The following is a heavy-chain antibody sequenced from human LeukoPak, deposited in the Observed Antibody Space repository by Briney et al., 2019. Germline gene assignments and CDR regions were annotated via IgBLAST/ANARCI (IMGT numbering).Heavy chain of an antibody. CDR1: GYTFAGYG. J-gene: IGHJ6*02. Sequence: GASVKVSCKASGYTFAGYGIHWVRQAPGQRLEWMGWINAGNGNTKYSQKFQGRVTITRDTSASTAYMELSSLRSEDTAVYYCARVQGYYYYGMDVWGQGTTVTVSS. V-gene: IGHV1-3*01. CDR2: INAGNGNT. CDR3: ARVQGYYYYGMDV.